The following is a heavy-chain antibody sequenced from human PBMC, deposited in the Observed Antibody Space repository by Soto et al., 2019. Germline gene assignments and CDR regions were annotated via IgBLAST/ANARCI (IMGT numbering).Heavy chain of an antibody. CDR2: IYYSGST. J-gene: IGHJ6*03. V-gene: IGHV4-39*01. CDR1: GGSISSSSYY. D-gene: IGHD2-15*01. CDR3: ARHSYCSGGSCYYYYYYMDV. Sequence: SETLSLTCTVSGGSISSSSYYWGWIRQPPGKGLGWIGSIYYSGSTYYNPSLKSRVTISVDTSKNQFSLKLSSVTAADTAVYYCARHSYCSGGSCYYYYYYMDVWGKGTTVTVSS.